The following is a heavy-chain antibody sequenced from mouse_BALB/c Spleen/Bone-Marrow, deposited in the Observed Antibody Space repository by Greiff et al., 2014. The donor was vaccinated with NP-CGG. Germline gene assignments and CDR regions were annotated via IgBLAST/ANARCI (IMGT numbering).Heavy chain of an antibody. CDR1: GYTFTSYH. CDR2: INPSNGGT. J-gene: IGHJ3*01. D-gene: IGHD2-13*01. Sequence: VQLQQSGAELVKPGASVKLSCKASGYTFTSYHMYWVKQRPGQGLEWIGEINPSNGGTNFNEKFKSKATLTVDKSSSTAYMQLSSLTSEDSAVYYCTREGDSPFAYWGQGTLVTVSA. CDR3: TREGDSPFAY. V-gene: IGHV1S81*02.